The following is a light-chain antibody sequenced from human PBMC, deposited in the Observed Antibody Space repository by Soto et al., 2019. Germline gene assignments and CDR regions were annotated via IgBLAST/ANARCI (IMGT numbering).Light chain of an antibody. CDR2: GAS. V-gene: IGKV3-20*01. Sequence: EIVLTHSPGTLSLSPGERATLSCRASQSVSSSYLAWYQQKPGQAPRLLIYGASSRATGIPDRFSGSGSGTDFTLTISRLEPEDFAVYYCQQYGSSPITFGQGTRRRL. CDR1: QSVSSSY. CDR3: QQYGSSPIT. J-gene: IGKJ5*01.